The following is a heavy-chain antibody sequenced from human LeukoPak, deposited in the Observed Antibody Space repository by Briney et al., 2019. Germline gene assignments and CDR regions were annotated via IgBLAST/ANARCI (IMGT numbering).Heavy chain of an antibody. CDR2: ISGSGGST. CDR3: AKDRTPIVVVPAASYYFDY. J-gene: IGHJ4*02. V-gene: IGHV3-23*01. CDR1: GFTFSIYA. D-gene: IGHD2-2*01. Sequence: PGGSLRLSCAASGFTFSIYAISWVRQAPGKGLEWVSAISGSGGSTYYADSVKGRFTISRDNSKNTLYLQMNSLRAEDTAVYYCAKDRTPIVVVPAASYYFDYWGQGTLVTVSS.